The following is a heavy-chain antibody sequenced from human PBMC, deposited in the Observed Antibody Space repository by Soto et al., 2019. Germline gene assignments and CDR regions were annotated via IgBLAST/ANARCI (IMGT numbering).Heavy chain of an antibody. CDR1: GFTVSSSY. CDR3: ARGTVGTNPNWLGP. D-gene: IGHD1-26*01. CDR2: IYKSGDT. V-gene: IGHV3-66*01. Sequence: EVQLVESGGGLVQPGGSLRLSCAASGFTVSSSYLYWVRQAPGKGLEWFSSIYKSGDTYYADSVKGRFTISRDNYKSTLFLQMNSLRAEDTAVYYCARGTVGTNPNWLGPWGQGTLVTVSS. J-gene: IGHJ5*02.